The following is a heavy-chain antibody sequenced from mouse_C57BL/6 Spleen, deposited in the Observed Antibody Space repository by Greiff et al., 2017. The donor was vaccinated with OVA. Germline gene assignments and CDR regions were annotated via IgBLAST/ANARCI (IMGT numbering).Heavy chain of an antibody. V-gene: IGHV5-6*01. CDR2: ISSGGSYT. CDR1: GFTFSSYG. J-gene: IGHJ2*01. CDR3: ARLDYSGY. D-gene: IGHD2-4*01. Sequence: EVKVVESGGDLVKPGGSLKLSCAASGFTFSSYGMSWVRQTPDKRLEWVATISSGGSYTYYPDSVKGRFTISRDNAKNTLYLRMSSLKSEDTAMYYCARLDYSGYWGQGTTLTVSS.